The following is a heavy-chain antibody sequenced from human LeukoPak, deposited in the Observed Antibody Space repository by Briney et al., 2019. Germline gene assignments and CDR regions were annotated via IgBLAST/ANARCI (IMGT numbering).Heavy chain of an antibody. J-gene: IGHJ4*02. V-gene: IGHV3-30-3*01. CDR2: ISYDGSNK. D-gene: IGHD6-6*01. CDR3: ARDWYSSSSMALFDY. Sequence: TGGSLRLSCAASGFTFSSYAMSWVRQAPGKGLEWVAVISYDGSNKYYADSVKGRFTISRDNSKNTLYLQMNSLRAEDTAVYYCARDWYSSSSMALFDYWGQGTLVTVSS. CDR1: GFTFSSYA.